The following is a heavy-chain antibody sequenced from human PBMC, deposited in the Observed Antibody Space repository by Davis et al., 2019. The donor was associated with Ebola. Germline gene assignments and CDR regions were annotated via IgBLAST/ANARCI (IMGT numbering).Heavy chain of an antibody. CDR3: ARRGLGLHPIDY. CDR2: IYYSGST. J-gene: IGHJ4*02. D-gene: IGHD5-24*01. Sequence: PGGSLRLSCTVSGGSISSYYWSWIRQPPGKGLEWIGYIYYSGSTNYNPSLKSRVTISVDTSKNQFSLKLSSVTAADTAVYYCARRGLGLHPIDYWGQGTLVTVSS. CDR1: GGSISSYY. V-gene: IGHV4-59*01.